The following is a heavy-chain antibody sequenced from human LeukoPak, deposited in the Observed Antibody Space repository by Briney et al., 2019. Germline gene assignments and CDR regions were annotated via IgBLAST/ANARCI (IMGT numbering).Heavy chain of an antibody. V-gene: IGHV3-66*01. CDR1: EFSVGSNY. CDR2: IYSGGST. J-gene: IGHJ4*02. Sequence: QTGGSLRLSCAASEFSVGSNYMTWVRQAPGKGLEWVSLIYSGGSTYYADSVKGRFTISRDNSKNTLYLQMNSLRAEDTAVYYCARFAVHRRLTVAGQFGLDYWGQGTLVTVSS. D-gene: IGHD6-19*01. CDR3: ARFAVHRRLTVAGQFGLDY.